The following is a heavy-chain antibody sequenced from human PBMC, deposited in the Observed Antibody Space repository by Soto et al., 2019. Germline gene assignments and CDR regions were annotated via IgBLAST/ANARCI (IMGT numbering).Heavy chain of an antibody. V-gene: IGHV4-30-4*01. Sequence: SETLSLTCTVSGDSISSADYYWSWIRQTPGKGLEWIGHIFYSGTTYYNPSLKRRLTISVDTSKNHFSLMPTSVTAADTAVYYCARDLCGEPELYYYGMDVWGQGTTVTVSS. J-gene: IGHJ6*02. D-gene: IGHD3-10*01. CDR1: GDSISSADYY. CDR3: ARDLCGEPELYYYGMDV. CDR2: IFYSGTT.